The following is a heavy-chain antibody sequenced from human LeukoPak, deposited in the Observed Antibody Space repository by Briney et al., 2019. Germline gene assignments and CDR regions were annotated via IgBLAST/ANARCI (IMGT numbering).Heavy chain of an antibody. CDR2: INPNSGGT. V-gene: IGHV1-2*02. Sequence: ASVKASCKASGYTFTGYYMHWVRQAPGQGLEWMGWINPNSGGTNYAQKFQGRVTMTRDTSISTAYMELRRLGSNDAAVYYCARALSSGSYYEVDCWGQGTLVTVSS. D-gene: IGHD1-26*01. J-gene: IGHJ4*02. CDR1: GYTFTGYY. CDR3: ARALSSGSYYEVDC.